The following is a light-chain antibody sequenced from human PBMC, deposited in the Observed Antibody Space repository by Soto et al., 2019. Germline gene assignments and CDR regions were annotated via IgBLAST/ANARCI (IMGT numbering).Light chain of an antibody. V-gene: IGKV3-11*01. J-gene: IGKJ5*01. CDR1: QSVSGD. Sequence: EIVLTQSPATLSLSPGERATLSCRASQSVSGDLAWYQQKPGQAPRLLMYDASNRATGTPVRFSGSGSGTDFTLTISSLEPEDFAVYYCQQRSNWPAITFGQGTRLEMK. CDR2: DAS. CDR3: QQRSNWPAIT.